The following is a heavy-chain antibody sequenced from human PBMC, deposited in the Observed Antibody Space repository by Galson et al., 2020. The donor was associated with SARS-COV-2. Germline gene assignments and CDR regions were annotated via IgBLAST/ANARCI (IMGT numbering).Heavy chain of an antibody. CDR2: IYSGGST. J-gene: IGHJ6*02. D-gene: IGHD3-10*01. CDR1: GFTVSSNY. Sequence: TGGSLRLSCAASGFTVSSNYMSWVRQAPGKGLEWVSVIYSGGSTYYADSVKGRFTISRDNSKNTLYLQMNSLRAEDTAVYYCARDLDVRGGMDVRGQGTTVTVSS. CDR3: ARDLDVRGGMDV. V-gene: IGHV3-66*01.